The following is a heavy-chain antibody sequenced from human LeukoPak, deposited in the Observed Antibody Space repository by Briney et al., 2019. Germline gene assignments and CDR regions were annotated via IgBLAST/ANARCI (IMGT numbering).Heavy chain of an antibody. V-gene: IGHV4-59*01. CDR3: ARDRHWTNDWVFDY. CDR2: IYYNGHT. D-gene: IGHD1/OR15-1a*01. Sequence: SETLSLTCTVSGGSISSSYWSWIRQPPGKGLEWIGYIYYNGHTDYNPSLKSRVTISVHTSKNQFSLKLSSVTAADTAVYYCARDRHWTNDWVFDYWGQGTLVTVSS. CDR1: GGSISSSY. J-gene: IGHJ4*02.